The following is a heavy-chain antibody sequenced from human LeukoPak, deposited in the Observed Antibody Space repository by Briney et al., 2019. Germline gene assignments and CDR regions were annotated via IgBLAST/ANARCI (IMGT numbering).Heavy chain of an antibody. CDR1: GFTFSSYW. V-gene: IGHV3-74*01. CDR2: INSDGSST. CDR3: ARVRYNWNDLGY. D-gene: IGHD1-20*01. J-gene: IGHJ4*02. Sequence: GGSLRLSCAASGFTFSSYWMHWARQAPGKGLVWVSRINSDGSSTSYADSVKGRFTISRDNAKNTLYLQMNSLRAEDTAVYYCARVRYNWNDLGYWGRGTLVTVSS.